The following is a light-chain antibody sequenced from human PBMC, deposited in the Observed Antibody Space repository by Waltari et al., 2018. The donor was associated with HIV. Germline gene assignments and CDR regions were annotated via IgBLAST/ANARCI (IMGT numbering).Light chain of an antibody. CDR1: QSISSS. Sequence: EIILTQSPATLSVSPGDTATLSCRASQSISSSLAWYQHKPGQAPRLLIYAASKRATGIPARFSGSGSGTDFTLTDSRLEPEDVAVYYCQQRSNWPSITFGQGTRLEIK. CDR3: QQRSNWPSIT. CDR2: AAS. V-gene: IGKV3-11*01. J-gene: IGKJ5*01.